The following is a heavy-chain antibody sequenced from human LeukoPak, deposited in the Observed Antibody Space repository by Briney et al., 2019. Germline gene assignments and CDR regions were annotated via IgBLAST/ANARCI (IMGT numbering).Heavy chain of an antibody. Sequence: TGGSLRLSCAASGFTFSSYAMSWVRQAPGKGLEWVSSISSSSSYIYYADSVKGRFTISRDNAKNSLYLQMNSLGAEDTAVYYCAREIQEWLRPRAGYMDVWGKGTTVTVSS. D-gene: IGHD5-12*01. CDR3: AREIQEWLRPRAGYMDV. V-gene: IGHV3-21*01. J-gene: IGHJ6*03. CDR2: ISSSSSYI. CDR1: GFTFSSYA.